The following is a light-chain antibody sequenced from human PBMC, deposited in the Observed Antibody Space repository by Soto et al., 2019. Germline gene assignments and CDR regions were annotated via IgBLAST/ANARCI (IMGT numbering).Light chain of an antibody. V-gene: IGKV2D-29*02. J-gene: IGKJ5*01. CDR2: EVS. CDR1: QSLLHITGETF. CDR3: MQSTQLTPT. Sequence: DVGMTQSPLSLSVTTGQPASISCKSSQSLLHITGETFLFWYLQKPGRSPRLLIYEVSTRVSGVPDRFSGIVSGTDFKLELSRVDTDDGGIYEGMQSTQLTPTFCPLTRLEIK.